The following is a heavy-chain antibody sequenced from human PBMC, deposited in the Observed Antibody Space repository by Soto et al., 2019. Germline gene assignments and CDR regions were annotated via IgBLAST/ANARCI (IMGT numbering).Heavy chain of an antibody. V-gene: IGHV5-51*01. Sequence: GESLKISCKGSGYSFTSYWIGWVRQMPGKGLEWMGIIYPGDSDTRNSPSFQGQVTISADKSISTAYLQWSSLKASDTAMYYCARGNGLGYCSGGSCPSYGMDVWGQGTTVTVSS. CDR3: ARGNGLGYCSGGSCPSYGMDV. CDR2: IYPGDSDT. J-gene: IGHJ6*02. D-gene: IGHD2-15*01. CDR1: GYSFTSYW.